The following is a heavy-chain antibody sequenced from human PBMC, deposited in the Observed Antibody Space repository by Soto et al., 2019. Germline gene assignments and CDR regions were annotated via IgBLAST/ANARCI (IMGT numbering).Heavy chain of an antibody. V-gene: IGHV1-69*06. CDR3: ARGGFVAGLYNAMDA. J-gene: IGHJ6*02. D-gene: IGHD3-3*01. Sequence: QVQLVQSGAEVKKPGSSVKVSCTASGGTLSTNAMSWVRQAPGQGLEWMGAIIPMFGSPKYAQKFQGRVTITADNPTSTIYMEMISLTSADTAVYYCARGGFVAGLYNAMDAWGQGTAVAVSS. CDR1: GGTLSTNA. CDR2: IIPMFGSP.